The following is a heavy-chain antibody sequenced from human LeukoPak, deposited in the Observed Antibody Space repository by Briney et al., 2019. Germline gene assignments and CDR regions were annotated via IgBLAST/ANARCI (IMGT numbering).Heavy chain of an antibody. Sequence: ASVKVSCKASGYTFTGYYMHWVRQAPGQGLEWMGWINPNSGGTNYAQKFQGRVTMTRDTSISTAYMELSRLRSDATAVYYCAREPMITFGARRYFDYWGQGTLVTVSS. J-gene: IGHJ4*02. CDR2: INPNSGGT. CDR1: GYTFTGYY. V-gene: IGHV1-2*02. D-gene: IGHD3-16*01. CDR3: AREPMITFGARRYFDY.